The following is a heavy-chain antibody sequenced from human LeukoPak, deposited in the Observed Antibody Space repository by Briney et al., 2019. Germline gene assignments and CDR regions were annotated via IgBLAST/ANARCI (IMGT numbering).Heavy chain of an antibody. V-gene: IGHV4-59*01. Sequence: SETLSLTCTVSGGSISSYYWSWIRQPPGKGLEWIGYIYYSGSTNYNPSLKGRVTISVDTSKNQFSLKLSSVTAADTAVYYCARTYGDSLSFDYWGQGTLVTVSS. D-gene: IGHD4-17*01. J-gene: IGHJ4*02. CDR3: ARTYGDSLSFDY. CDR2: IYYSGST. CDR1: GGSISSYY.